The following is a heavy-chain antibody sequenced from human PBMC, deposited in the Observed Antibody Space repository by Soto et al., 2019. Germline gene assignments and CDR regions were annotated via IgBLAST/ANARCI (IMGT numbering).Heavy chain of an antibody. CDR3: AHLSADYGDPPSVTYFDY. V-gene: IGHV2-70*12. D-gene: IGHD4-17*01. Sequence: SGPTLVNPTQTLKITCTFAGFALRTRGMCVSWIRQPPGKALEWLALIDWDDDKYYSTSLKTRLTISKDTSKNQVVLTMTNMDPVDTATYYCAHLSADYGDPPSVTYFDYWGQGTLVTVSS. CDR1: GFALRTRGMC. J-gene: IGHJ4*02. CDR2: IDWDDDK.